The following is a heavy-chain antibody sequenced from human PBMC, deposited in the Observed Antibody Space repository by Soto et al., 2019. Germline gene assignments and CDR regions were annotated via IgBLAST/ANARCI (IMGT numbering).Heavy chain of an antibody. CDR3: AKDVQITIFGVAYYYYYGMDV. V-gene: IGHV3-23*01. CDR1: GFTFSSYA. D-gene: IGHD3-3*01. CDR2: ISGSGGST. Sequence: GGSLRLSCAASGFTFSSYAMSWVRQAPGKGLEWVSAISGSGGSTYYADSVKGRFTISRDNSKNTLYLQMNSLRAEDTAVYYCAKDVQITIFGVAYYYYYGMDVWGQGTTVTVSS. J-gene: IGHJ6*02.